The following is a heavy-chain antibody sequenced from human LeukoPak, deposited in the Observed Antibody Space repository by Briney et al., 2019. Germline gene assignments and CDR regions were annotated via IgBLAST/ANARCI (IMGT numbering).Heavy chain of an antibody. CDR2: IYYSGST. J-gene: IGHJ4*02. V-gene: IGHV4-31*03. D-gene: IGHD4-17*01. CDR3: ARQTKGTTGPDY. CDR1: GGSISSGGYY. Sequence: PSETLSLTCTVSGGSISSGGYYWSWIRQHPGKGLEWIGYIYYSGSTYYNPSLKSRVTISVDTSKNQFSLRLTSVTAADTAVYYCARQTKGTTGPDYWGQGTLVTVSS.